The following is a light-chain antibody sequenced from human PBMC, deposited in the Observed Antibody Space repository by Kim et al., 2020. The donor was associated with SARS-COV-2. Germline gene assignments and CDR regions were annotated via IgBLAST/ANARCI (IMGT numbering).Light chain of an antibody. Sequence: DIQMTQSPSSLSASVGDRVTITCRASQSISSYLNWYQQKPGKAPKLLIYGASSLQSGVPSRFSGSGSGTDFTLTISSLQPEDFATYYCQQSYSAPPLTFGGGTKLEI. V-gene: IGKV1-39*01. CDR2: GAS. J-gene: IGKJ4*01. CDR1: QSISSY. CDR3: QQSYSAPPLT.